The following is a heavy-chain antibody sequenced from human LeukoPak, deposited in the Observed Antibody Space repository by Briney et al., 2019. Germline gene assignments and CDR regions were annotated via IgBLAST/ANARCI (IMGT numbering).Heavy chain of an antibody. D-gene: IGHD6-25*01. V-gene: IGHV3-7*01. CDR1: GLSFSTYW. CDR2: IGRDGDRK. CDR3: ARDRGWRLLDY. J-gene: IGHJ4*02. Sequence: PGGSLRLSCAASGLSFSTYWMTWVRQAPGKGLGWLANIGRDGDRKFYVDSVKGRFTISRDNAENSLYLQMNSLRVEDTAVYYCARDRGWRLLDYWGQGTLVTVSS.